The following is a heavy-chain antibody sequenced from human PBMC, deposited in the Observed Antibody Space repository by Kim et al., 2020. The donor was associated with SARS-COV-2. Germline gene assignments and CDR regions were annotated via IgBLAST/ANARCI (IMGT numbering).Heavy chain of an antibody. Sequence: GGSLRLSCVASGFSFSTASMTWVRQAPGKGLEWVAYINQVGSETHLVDSVKGRFTISRENAKNSLYLQMNSLRAEDTAVYSCARDTGAITRGYWGQGTL. J-gene: IGHJ4*02. V-gene: IGHV3-7*01. CDR2: INQVGSET. CDR1: GFSFSTAS. D-gene: IGHD1-26*01. CDR3: ARDTGAITRGY.